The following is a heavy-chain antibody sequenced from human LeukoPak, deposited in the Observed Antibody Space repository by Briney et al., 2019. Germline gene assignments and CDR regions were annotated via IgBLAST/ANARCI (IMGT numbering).Heavy chain of an antibody. CDR2: ISSSSSTI. CDR1: GFTFSSYS. CDR3: ARDPLGSFLDY. D-gene: IGHD3-10*01. Sequence: GGSLRLSCAASGFTFSSYSMNWVRQAPGKGLEWVSYISSSSSTIYYADSVKGRFTIARDNAKNSLYLQMNSLRAEDTAVYYCARDPLGSFLDYWGQGTLVTVSS. V-gene: IGHV3-48*04. J-gene: IGHJ4*02.